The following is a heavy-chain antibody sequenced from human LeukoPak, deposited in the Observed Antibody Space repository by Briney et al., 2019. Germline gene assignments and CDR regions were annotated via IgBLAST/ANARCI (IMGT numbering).Heavy chain of an antibody. J-gene: IGHJ4*02. CDR3: AEGFDWLGN. CDR2: IYDDGVTT. Sequence: GGSLRLSCAASGFTLSSSAMSWVRQAPGKGLEWVSSIYDDGVTTYYADSVKGRFTISRDNSKNTLYLQMNSLRAEDTAVYYCAEGFDWLGNWGQGTLVTVSS. D-gene: IGHD3-9*01. V-gene: IGHV3-23*01. CDR1: GFTLSSSA.